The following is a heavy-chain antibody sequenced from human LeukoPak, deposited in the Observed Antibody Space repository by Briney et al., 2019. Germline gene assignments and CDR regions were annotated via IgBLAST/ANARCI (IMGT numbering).Heavy chain of an antibody. CDR2: MNPNTGEI. CDR3: ARVGLRGSGTHHDWFDS. Sequence: ASVKVSCKASGYTFTSYDINWVRQAAGQGLEWMGWMNPNTGEIGYAQKFQGRVTMTRDTSINTAYMELSSLRSEDTAVYYCARVGLRGSGTHHDWFDSWGQGTLITVSS. CDR1: GYTFTSYD. D-gene: IGHD3-10*01. V-gene: IGHV1-8*01. J-gene: IGHJ5*01.